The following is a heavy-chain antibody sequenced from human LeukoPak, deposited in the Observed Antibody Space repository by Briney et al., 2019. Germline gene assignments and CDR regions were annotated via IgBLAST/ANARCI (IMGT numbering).Heavy chain of an antibody. V-gene: IGHV3-30*02. J-gene: IGHJ6*02. CDR1: GFTFSSNW. Sequence: AGGSLRLSCAASGFTFSSNWMHWVRQAPGKGLEWVALIWYDGNNKYYADSVKGRFTISRDNSKNTLYLQMNSLRAEDTAVYYCAKDLWFGELYGMDVWGQGTTVTVSS. D-gene: IGHD3-10*01. CDR2: IWYDGNNK. CDR3: AKDLWFGELYGMDV.